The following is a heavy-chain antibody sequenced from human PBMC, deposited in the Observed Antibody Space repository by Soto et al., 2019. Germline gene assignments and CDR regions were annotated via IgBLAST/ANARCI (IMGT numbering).Heavy chain of an antibody. CDR2: ISSDGSNQ. Sequence: QVQLVESGGGVVQPGRSLRLSCAASGFTFSSYGMYWVRQAPGKGLEWVAKISSDGSNQFYGDSVKGRFTISRDVSKNTLYLQMNSLRSEDTAVYYCGKNAGADYWGQGNLVTVSS. CDR3: GKNAGADY. D-gene: IGHD2-2*01. V-gene: IGHV3-30*18. CDR1: GFTFSSYG. J-gene: IGHJ4*02.